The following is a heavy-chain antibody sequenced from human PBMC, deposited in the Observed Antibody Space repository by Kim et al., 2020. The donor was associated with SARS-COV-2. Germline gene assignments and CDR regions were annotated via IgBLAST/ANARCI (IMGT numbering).Heavy chain of an antibody. Sequence: SVKVSCKASGANFKNYAITWVRQAPGQGLECVGGIIPVFETTRYAQKFQGRVTITADESTTTAYMELSSLRSDDTAFYYCARAGGGGHLDYWGQGTLVTVSS. CDR3: ARAGGGGHLDY. D-gene: IGHD2-15*01. V-gene: IGHV1-69*13. J-gene: IGHJ4*02. CDR2: IIPVFETT. CDR1: GANFKNYA.